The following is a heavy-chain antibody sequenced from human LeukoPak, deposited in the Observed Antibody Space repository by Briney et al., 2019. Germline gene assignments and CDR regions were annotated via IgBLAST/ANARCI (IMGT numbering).Heavy chain of an antibody. V-gene: IGHV4-34*01. CDR2: INHSGSA. CDR3: ARVPGRSYSGSYPLDY. J-gene: IGHJ4*02. D-gene: IGHD1-26*01. Sequence: SETLSLTCAVYGGSFSGYYWSWIRQAPGKGLERIGEINHSGSANYNPSLKSRVTISVDTSKNQFSLKLSPVTAADTAVYYCARVPGRSYSGSYPLDYWGQGTLVTVSS. CDR1: GGSFSGYY.